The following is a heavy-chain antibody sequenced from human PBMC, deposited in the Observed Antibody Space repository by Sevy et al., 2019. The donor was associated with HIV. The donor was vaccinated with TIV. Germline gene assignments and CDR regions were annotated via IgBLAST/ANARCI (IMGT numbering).Heavy chain of an antibody. J-gene: IGHJ4*02. D-gene: IGHD2-2*01. CDR2: ISYDGSSK. Sequence: GGSLRLSCAASGFSFSSYAMHWVRQAPGKGLEWVAVISYDGSSKYYPDSVKGRFTISRDNAKNTLYLQMNRLRPEDTAVYFCAILGVDCVSTNCYGMRSLSFDFWGQGTLVTVSS. CDR1: GFSFSSYA. CDR3: AILGVDCVSTNCYGMRSLSFDF. V-gene: IGHV3-30-3*01.